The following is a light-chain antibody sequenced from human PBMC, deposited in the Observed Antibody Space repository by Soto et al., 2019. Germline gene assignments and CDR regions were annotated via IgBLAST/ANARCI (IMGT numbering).Light chain of an antibody. CDR3: KQYNSYPLT. J-gene: IGKJ4*01. CDR1: QSISSW. V-gene: IGKV1-5*01. Sequence: DIQMTQSPSNLSASVGGRVTITCRASQSISSWLAWYQQKPGKAHKLXIYDASSLESGVQSRFSGSGSGTEFTLTIRSLQPDDFATYYCKQYNSYPLTFGGGTKV. CDR2: DAS.